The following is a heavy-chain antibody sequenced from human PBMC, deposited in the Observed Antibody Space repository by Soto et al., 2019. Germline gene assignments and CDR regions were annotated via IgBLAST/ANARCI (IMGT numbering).Heavy chain of an antibody. CDR1: GFTFSSYA. CDR2: ISGSGGST. CDR3: AKDSGILAYGDYSFGY. D-gene: IGHD4-17*01. V-gene: IGHV3-23*01. Sequence: PGGSLRLSCAASGFTFSSYAMSWVRQAPGKGLEWVSAISGSGGSTYYADSVKGRFTISRDNSKNTLYLQMNSLRAEDTAVYYCAKDSGILAYGDYSFGYWGQGTLVTVSS. J-gene: IGHJ4*02.